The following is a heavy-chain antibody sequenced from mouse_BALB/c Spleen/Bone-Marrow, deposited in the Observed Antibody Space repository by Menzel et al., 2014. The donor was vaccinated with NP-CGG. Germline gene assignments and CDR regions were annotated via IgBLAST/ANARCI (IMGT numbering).Heavy chain of an antibody. CDR2: IDPSDNYT. Sequence: VQLPQSGTELVKPVASVKMSCKSSGYTFTSYWMYWVKQQPGQGLEWNGVIDPSDNYTSYNQKFKDKATLTVDTSSSTAYMQLSSLTSEDYAVYYCTRKDYWGQGTTLTVSS. V-gene: IGHV1S127*01. J-gene: IGHJ2*01. CDR1: GYTFTSYW. CDR3: TRKDY.